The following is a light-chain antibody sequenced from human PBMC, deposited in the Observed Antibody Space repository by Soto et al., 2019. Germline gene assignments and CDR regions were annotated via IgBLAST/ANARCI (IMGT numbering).Light chain of an antibody. Sequence: EIVLTQSPGALSLSPGERATLSCRASQSVSSSYLAWYQQKPDQAPRLLIYGASSRATGIPDRFRGSGSGTDSTLTISRQEPEDFAVYYCQQYGNSPPWTFGQRTKVEIK. V-gene: IGKV3-20*01. J-gene: IGKJ1*01. CDR1: QSVSSSY. CDR3: QQYGNSPPWT. CDR2: GAS.